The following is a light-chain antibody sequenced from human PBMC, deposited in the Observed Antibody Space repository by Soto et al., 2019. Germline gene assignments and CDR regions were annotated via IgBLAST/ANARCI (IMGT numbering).Light chain of an antibody. CDR3: QQYDTSPRT. V-gene: IGKV3-20*01. J-gene: IGKJ1*01. CDR2: CAS. Sequence: EIVLTQSPGTLSLSPGERATLSCRASQSVSSNYLAWYQQKRGQAPRLLIYCASSRAPGIPTRFSVSGSGTEFTLTISRLEPEDFDVYYCQQYDTSPRTFGQGTKVEI. CDR1: QSVSSNY.